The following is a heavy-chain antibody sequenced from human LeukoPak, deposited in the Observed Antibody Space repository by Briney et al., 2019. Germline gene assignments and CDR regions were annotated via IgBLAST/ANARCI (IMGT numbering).Heavy chain of an antibody. Sequence: SGGSLRLSCAASGFTFSNAWMSWVRQAPGKGLEWVGRIKSKTDGGTTDYAAPVKGRFTISRDDSKNTLYLQMNSLKTEDTAVYYCTTDRWAGGVDIWGQGTMVTFSS. CDR3: TTDRWAGGVDI. D-gene: IGHD3-16*01. J-gene: IGHJ3*02. V-gene: IGHV3-15*01. CDR1: GFTFSNAW. CDR2: IKSKTDGGTT.